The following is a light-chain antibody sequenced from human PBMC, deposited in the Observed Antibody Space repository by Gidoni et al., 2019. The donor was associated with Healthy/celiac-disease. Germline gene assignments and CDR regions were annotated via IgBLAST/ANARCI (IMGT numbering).Light chain of an antibody. J-gene: IGLJ1*01. CDR3: SSYTSSTIYV. CDR2: DVS. CDR1: SSDVGGSNY. V-gene: IGLV2-14*01. Sequence: QSALTQPASVSGSPGKSITISCTGTSSDVGGSNYVSWYQQHPGKAPKLMIYDVSNRPSGVSNRFSGSKSGNTASLTISVLQAEDAADYYCSSYTSSTIYVFGTGTKVTVL.